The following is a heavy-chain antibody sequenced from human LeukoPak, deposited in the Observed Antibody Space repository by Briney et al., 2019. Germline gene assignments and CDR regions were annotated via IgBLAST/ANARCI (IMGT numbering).Heavy chain of an antibody. Sequence: TSETLSLTCTVSLDSTTSNFWSWVRQPPGKGLEWIGEIHRSGSTNYNPSLQSRVTISIDRSKNQTALELSSVTAADTAVYYCAREIVGGFNPGAYWGQGTLVTVSS. J-gene: IGHJ4*02. CDR1: LDSTTSNF. CDR2: IHRSGST. CDR3: AREIVGGFNPGAY. D-gene: IGHD1-14*01. V-gene: IGHV4-4*02.